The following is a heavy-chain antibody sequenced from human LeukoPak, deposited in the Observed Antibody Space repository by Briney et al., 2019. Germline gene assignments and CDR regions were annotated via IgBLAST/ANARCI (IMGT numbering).Heavy chain of an antibody. CDR2: IYYSGTT. J-gene: IGHJ4*02. CDR1: GGSISSSSYY. CDR3: ARDRGGYSLNDY. D-gene: IGHD5-18*01. Sequence: SETLSLTCTVSGGSISSSSYYWGWIRQPPGKGLEWIGYIYYSGTTYYNPSLKSRVTISVDTSKNQFSLNLNSVTAADTAVYYCARDRGGYSLNDYWGQGTLVTVSS. V-gene: IGHV4-30-4*08.